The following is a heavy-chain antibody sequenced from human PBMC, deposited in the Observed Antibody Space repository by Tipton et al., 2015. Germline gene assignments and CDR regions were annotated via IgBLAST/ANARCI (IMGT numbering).Heavy chain of an antibody. CDR1: GGTFNSHT. CDR2: IIPMFGTT. J-gene: IGHJ4*02. D-gene: IGHD4-17*01. V-gene: IGHV1-69*01. Sequence: QSGAEVKKPGSSMKVSCKASGGTFNSHTISWVRQVPGQGLEWMGGIIPMFGTTNYAQKFQGRVTITADESTSTAYMELSSLRSEDTAVYYCARDSPHYGDFWDYWGQGTLVTVSS. CDR3: ARDSPHYGDFWDY.